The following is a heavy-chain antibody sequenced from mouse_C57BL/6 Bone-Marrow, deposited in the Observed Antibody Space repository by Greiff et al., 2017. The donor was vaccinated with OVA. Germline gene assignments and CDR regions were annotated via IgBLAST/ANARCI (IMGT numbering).Heavy chain of an antibody. V-gene: IGHV5-4*01. CDR2: ISDGGSYT. Sequence: EVHLVESGGGLVKPGGSLKLSCAASGFTFSSYAMSWVRQTPEKRLEWVATISDGGSYTYYPDNVKGRFTISRDNAKNNLYLQMSHLKSEDTAMYYCARYDGYGGYYAMDYWGQGTSVTVSS. CDR3: ARYDGYGGYYAMDY. J-gene: IGHJ4*01. D-gene: IGHD2-3*01. CDR1: GFTFSSYA.